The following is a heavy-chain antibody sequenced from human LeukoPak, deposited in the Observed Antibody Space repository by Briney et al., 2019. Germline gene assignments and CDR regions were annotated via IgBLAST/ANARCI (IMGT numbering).Heavy chain of an antibody. J-gene: IGHJ5*02. CDR3: ARGVIAAAGTVWFDP. CDR2: MNPNSGNT. D-gene: IGHD6-13*01. CDR1: GYTFTSYD. Sequence: ASVKVSCKASGYTFTSYDINWVRQATGQGLEWMGWMNPNSGNTGYAQKFQGRVTMTRDTSISTAYMELSRLRSDDTAVYYCARGVIAAAGTVWFDPWGQGTLVTVSS. V-gene: IGHV1-8*01.